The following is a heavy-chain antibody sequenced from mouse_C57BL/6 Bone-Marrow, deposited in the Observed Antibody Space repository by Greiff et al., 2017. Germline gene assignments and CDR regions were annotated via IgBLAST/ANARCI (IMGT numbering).Heavy chain of an antibody. D-gene: IGHD2-4*01. CDR1: GFTFSSYG. Sequence: EVKLQESGGDLVKPGGSLTLSCAASGFTFSSYGMSWVRQTPDKRLEWVATISSGGSYTYYPDSVKGRFTISRDNAKNTLYLQMSSLKSEDTAMYYCARPSLYYDYRWFAYWGQGTLVTVSA. CDR3: ARPSLYYDYRWFAY. V-gene: IGHV5-6*01. J-gene: IGHJ3*01. CDR2: ISSGGSYT.